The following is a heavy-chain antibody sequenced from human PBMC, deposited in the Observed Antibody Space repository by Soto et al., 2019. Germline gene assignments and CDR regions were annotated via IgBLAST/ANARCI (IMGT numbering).Heavy chain of an antibody. D-gene: IGHD2-8*01. Sequence: ASVKVSCKASGYSFTDYHIHWVRLAPGQGLEWLGRINPKSGGTSTAQKFQGWVTMTTDTSISTASMELTRLTSDDTAIYYCARGHSTDCSNGVCSFFYNHDMDVWGQGTTVTVSS. V-gene: IGHV1-2*04. CDR1: GYSFTDYH. J-gene: IGHJ6*02. CDR2: INPKSGGT. CDR3: ARGHSTDCSNGVCSFFYNHDMDV.